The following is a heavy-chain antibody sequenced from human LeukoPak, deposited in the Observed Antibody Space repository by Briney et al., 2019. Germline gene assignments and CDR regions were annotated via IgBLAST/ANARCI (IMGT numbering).Heavy chain of an antibody. D-gene: IGHD2-15*01. CDR3: ARVDCSGGSCEPDY. V-gene: IGHV1-46*01. J-gene: IGHJ4*02. CDR1: GNTFTSYY. Sequence: ASVKVSCKGSGNTFTSYYMHWVRHAPGQRLEWMGIINPSGGSTSYAQKFQGRVTMTRDTPTSTVYMELSSLRSEDTAVYYCARVDCSGGSCEPDYWGQGTPVTVSS. CDR2: INPSGGST.